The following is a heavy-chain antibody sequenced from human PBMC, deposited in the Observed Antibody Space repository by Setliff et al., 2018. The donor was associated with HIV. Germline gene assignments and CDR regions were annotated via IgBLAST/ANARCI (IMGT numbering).Heavy chain of an antibody. J-gene: IGHJ4*02. CDR2: IRYDGSQK. Sequence: PGGSLRLSCAASVFTFNNYGMNWVRQAPGKGLEWVAFIRYDGSQKYYADSVKGRVTISRDNSKNTVDLQMNSLRAEDTAVYYCAMSPYSSGLFDYWGQGTLVTVSS. CDR3: AMSPYSSGLFDY. V-gene: IGHV3-30*02. CDR1: VFTFNNYG. D-gene: IGHD6-19*01.